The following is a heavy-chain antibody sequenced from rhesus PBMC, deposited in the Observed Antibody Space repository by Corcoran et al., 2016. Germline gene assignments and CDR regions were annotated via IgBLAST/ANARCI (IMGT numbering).Heavy chain of an antibody. V-gene: IGHV4S12*01. J-gene: IGHJ3*01. CDR1: GGSISGYY. Sequence: QVQLQESGPGVVKPSETLSITCTVSGGSISGYYWSWIRQPHGKGLEWIGGICTNWEITTYIPSLKSRVTISKDTSKNQFSLKLSSVTATDTAVYYCARNGGKTGDAFDFWGQGFGVTVSS. CDR3: ARNGGKTGDAFDF. CDR2: ICTNWEIT. D-gene: IGHD1-32*01.